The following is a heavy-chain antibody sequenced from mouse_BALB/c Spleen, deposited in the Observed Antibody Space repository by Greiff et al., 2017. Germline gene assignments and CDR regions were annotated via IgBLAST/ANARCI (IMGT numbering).Heavy chain of an antibody. Sequence: EVMLVESGGGLVQPGGSLKLSCAASGFTFSSYGMSWVRQTPDKRLELVATINSNGGSTYYPDSVKGRFTISRDNAKNTLYLQMSSLRSEDTAMYYCAREGYGLAWFAYWGQGTLVTVSA. CDR1: GFTFSSYG. CDR2: INSNGGST. V-gene: IGHV5-6-3*01. D-gene: IGHD2-10*02. J-gene: IGHJ3*01. CDR3: AREGYGLAWFAY.